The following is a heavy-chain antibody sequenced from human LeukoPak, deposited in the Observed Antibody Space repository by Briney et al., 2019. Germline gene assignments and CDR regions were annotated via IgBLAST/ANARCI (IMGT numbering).Heavy chain of an antibody. CDR1: AGSFSGYY. Sequence: PSETLSLTCAVYAGSFSGYYWSWIRQPPGKGLEWIGEINHSGSTNYNPSLKSRVTISVDTSKNQFSLKLSSVTAADTAVYYCASSGYSYGYWGQGTLVTVSS. D-gene: IGHD5-18*01. V-gene: IGHV4-34*01. CDR3: ASSGYSYGY. J-gene: IGHJ4*02. CDR2: INHSGST.